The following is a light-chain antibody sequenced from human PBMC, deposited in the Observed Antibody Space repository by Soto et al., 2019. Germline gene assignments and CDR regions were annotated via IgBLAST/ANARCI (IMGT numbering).Light chain of an antibody. J-gene: IGKJ2*01. Sequence: EIVLTQSPGSLSLSPRERATLSCRASQSVSSNHLAWYQQKPGQAPRLLIYGASRRAAGIPDRFSGSGSGTDFTLTISRPEPQDFAVYYCQQYGGSTYTFGQGTKVEIK. CDR1: QSVSSNH. CDR2: GAS. V-gene: IGKV3-20*01. CDR3: QQYGGSTYT.